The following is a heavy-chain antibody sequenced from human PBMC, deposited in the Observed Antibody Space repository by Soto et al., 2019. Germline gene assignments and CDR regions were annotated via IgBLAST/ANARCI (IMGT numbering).Heavy chain of an antibody. D-gene: IGHD2-2*01. CDR3: GRARWVSVGGDY. CDR2: IKQDGSEK. J-gene: IGHJ4*02. CDR1: GFTFSTYW. Sequence: EVQLVESGGGLVQPGGSLRLSCAASGFTFSTYWMTWVRQAPGQGLEWVANIKQDGSEKYYVDSVMGRFIISRDNAKNSVYLQLNSLRAEDTAMYYCGRARWVSVGGDYWGQGTLVTVSS. V-gene: IGHV3-7*05.